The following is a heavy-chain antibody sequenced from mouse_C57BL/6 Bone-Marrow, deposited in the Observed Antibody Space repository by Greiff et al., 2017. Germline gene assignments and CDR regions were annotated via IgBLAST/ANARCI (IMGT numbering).Heavy chain of an antibody. CDR3: ARSDYDPWYFDV. J-gene: IGHJ1*03. V-gene: IGHV1-64*01. D-gene: IGHD2-4*01. CDR2: IHPNSGST. CDR1: GYTFTSYW. Sequence: QVQLQQPGAELVKPGASVKLSCKASGYTFTSYWMHWVKQRPGQGLEWIGMIHPNSGSTNYNEKFKSKATLTVDKSSSTAYMQRSSLTSGDSAVYYCARSDYDPWYFDVWGTGTTVTVSS.